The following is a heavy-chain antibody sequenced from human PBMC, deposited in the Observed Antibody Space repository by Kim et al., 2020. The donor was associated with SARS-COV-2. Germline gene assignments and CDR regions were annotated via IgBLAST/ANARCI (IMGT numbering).Heavy chain of an antibody. J-gene: IGHJ6*02. CDR2: INTNTGNP. CDR3: ARGAPDSSGWYPTKDYGMDG. Sequence: ASVKVSCKASGYTFTSYAMNWVRQAPGQGLEWMGWINTNTGNPTYAQGFTGRFVFSLDTSVSTAYLQISSLKAEDTAVYYCARGAPDSSGWYPTKDYGMDGWGQGTTVTVSS. CDR1: GYTFTSYA. D-gene: IGHD6-19*01. V-gene: IGHV7-4-1*02.